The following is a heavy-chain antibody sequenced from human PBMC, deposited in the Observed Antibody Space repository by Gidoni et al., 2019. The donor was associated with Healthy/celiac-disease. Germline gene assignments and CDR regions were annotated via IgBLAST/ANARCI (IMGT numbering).Heavy chain of an antibody. CDR2: ISYDGSNK. Sequence: GKGLEWVAVISYDGSNKYYADSVKGRFTISRDNSKNTLYLQMNSLRAEDTAVYYCAKDQQEDAFDIWGQGTMVTVSS. CDR3: AKDQQEDAFDI. V-gene: IGHV3-30*18. D-gene: IGHD6-13*01. J-gene: IGHJ3*02.